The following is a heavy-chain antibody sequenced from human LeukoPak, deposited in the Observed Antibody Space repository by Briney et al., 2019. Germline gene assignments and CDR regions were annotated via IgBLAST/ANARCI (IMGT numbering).Heavy chain of an antibody. V-gene: IGHV1-18*04. D-gene: IGHD4-17*01. CDR3: ARDQHYGPRRFDP. CDR1: GYTFTSYG. Sequence: ASVKVSCKASGYTFTSYGISWVRQAPGQGLEWMGWISAYDGSTNYAQKLQGRVTMTTDTSTSTAYMELRSLRSDDTAVYYCARDQHYGPRRFDPWGQGTLVTVSS. J-gene: IGHJ5*02. CDR2: ISAYDGST.